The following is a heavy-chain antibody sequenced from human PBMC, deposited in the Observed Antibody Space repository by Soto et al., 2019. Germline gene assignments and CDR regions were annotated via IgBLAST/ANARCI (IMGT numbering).Heavy chain of an antibody. CDR3: TRDLTGPFDD. D-gene: IGHD1-20*01. CDR1: GFTLSTYW. CDR2: INRDGSRT. Sequence: EVQLVESGGGLVQPGGSLRLSCVASGFTLSTYWVHWVRQAPGKGLVWVSRINRDGSRTTYADSVKGRFTLSRDNAENTVYLKMNSLRAEDTALYYCTRDLTGPFDDWGQGTLVTVSS. V-gene: IGHV3-74*01. J-gene: IGHJ4*02.